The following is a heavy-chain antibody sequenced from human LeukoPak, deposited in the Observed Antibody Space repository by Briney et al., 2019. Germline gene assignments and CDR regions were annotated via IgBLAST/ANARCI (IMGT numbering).Heavy chain of an antibody. CDR3: ARRIAARYNWFDP. CDR2: IYYSGST. CDR1: GGSIRSSSYY. D-gene: IGHD6-6*01. V-gene: IGHV4-39*01. Sequence: SETLSLTCTVSGGSIRSSSYYWGWIRQPPGKGLEWIGSIYYSGSTYYNPSLKSRVTISVDTSKNQFSLKLSSVTAADTAVYYCARRIAARYNWFDPWGQGTLVTVSS. J-gene: IGHJ5*02.